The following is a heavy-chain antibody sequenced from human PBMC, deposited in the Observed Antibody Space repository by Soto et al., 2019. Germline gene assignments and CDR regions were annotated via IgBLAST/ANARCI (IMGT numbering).Heavy chain of an antibody. CDR3: AGGSKLGYCSCGSCPWDAFEI. CDR1: GYTFTSYA. J-gene: IGHJ3*02. D-gene: IGHD2-15*01. V-gene: IGHV1-3*01. Sequence: ASVKVSCKASGYTFTSYAMHWVRQAPGQRLEWMGWINAGNGNTKYSQKFQGRVTITRDTSASTAYMELSSLRSEDTAVYYCAGGSKLGYCSCGSCPWDAFEIWGQGTMVTVSS. CDR2: INAGNGNT.